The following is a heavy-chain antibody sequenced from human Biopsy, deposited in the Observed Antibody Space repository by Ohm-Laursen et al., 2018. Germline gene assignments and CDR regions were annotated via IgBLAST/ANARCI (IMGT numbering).Heavy chain of an antibody. J-gene: IGHJ4*02. CDR2: IWYDGSNK. Sequence: SLRLSCTASGFTFSSYGMHWVRQAPGKGLEWVAVIWYDGSNKYYADSVKGRFTISRDNSKNTLFLQMNSLRVEDTAVYYCARGVANYFDYWGQGTLVTVSS. CDR1: GFTFSSYG. CDR3: ARGVANYFDY. D-gene: IGHD2-15*01. V-gene: IGHV3-33*01.